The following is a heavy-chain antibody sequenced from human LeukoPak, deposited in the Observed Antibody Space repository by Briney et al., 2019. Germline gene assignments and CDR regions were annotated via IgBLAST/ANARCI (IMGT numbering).Heavy chain of an antibody. CDR2: ISGSGDST. CDR1: GLTFSNFG. V-gene: IGHV3-23*01. J-gene: IGHJ6*03. CDR3: AREYMDV. Sequence: GGSLRLSCVASGLTFSNFGMSWVRQAPGKGLEWVSAISGSGDSTYYADSVKGRFTISRDNSKNTLYLQMNSLRAEDTVVYYCAREYMDVWGKGTTVTISS.